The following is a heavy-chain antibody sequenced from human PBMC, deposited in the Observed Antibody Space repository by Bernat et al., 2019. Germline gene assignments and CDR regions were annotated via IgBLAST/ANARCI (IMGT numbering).Heavy chain of an antibody. V-gene: IGHV3-21*01. Sequence: EVQLVESGGGLVKPGGSLRLSCAASGFTFSSYSMNWVRQAPGKGLEWVSSISSSSSYIYYADSVKGRFTISRDNAKNSLYLQMNSLRAEDTAVHYCARVSDTAMVATDYWGQGTLVTVSS. D-gene: IGHD5-18*01. CDR3: ARVSDTAMVATDY. CDR2: ISSSSSYI. CDR1: GFTFSSYS. J-gene: IGHJ4*02.